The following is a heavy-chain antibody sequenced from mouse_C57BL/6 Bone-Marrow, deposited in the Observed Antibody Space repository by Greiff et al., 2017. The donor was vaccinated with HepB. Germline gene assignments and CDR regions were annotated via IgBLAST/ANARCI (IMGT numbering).Heavy chain of an antibody. V-gene: IGHV1-50*01. CDR1: GYTFTSYW. D-gene: IGHD2-4*01. CDR3: VSYYDYDGFAY. CDR2: IDPSDSYT. Sequence: QVHVKQPGAELVKPGASVKLSCKASGYTFTSYWMQWVKQRPGQGLEWIGEIDPSDSYTNYNQKFKGKATLTVDTSSSTAYMQLSSLTSEDSAVYYCVSYYDYDGFAYWGQGTLVTVSA. J-gene: IGHJ3*01.